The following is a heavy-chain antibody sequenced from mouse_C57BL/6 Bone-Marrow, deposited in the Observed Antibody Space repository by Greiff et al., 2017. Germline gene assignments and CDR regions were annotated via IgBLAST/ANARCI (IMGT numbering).Heavy chain of an antibody. CDR3: AGDSSVRYYFDY. Sequence: QVQLQQSGAELAKPGASVKLSCKASGYTFTSYWMHWVKQRPGQGLEWIGYINPSSGYTKYNQKFKDKATLTADKSSSTAYMQLSSRTYADSSVYYCAGDSSVRYYFDYWGQGTTLTVSS. V-gene: IGHV1-7*01. CDR1: GYTFTSYW. J-gene: IGHJ2*01. CDR2: INPSSGYT. D-gene: IGHD3-2*02.